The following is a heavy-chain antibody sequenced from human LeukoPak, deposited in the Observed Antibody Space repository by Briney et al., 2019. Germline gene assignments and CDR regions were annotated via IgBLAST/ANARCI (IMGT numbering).Heavy chain of an antibody. D-gene: IGHD6-19*01. CDR2: ISCYNGDT. Sequence: GASVKVSCKAPGYTFNKHGISWVRQAPGQGLEWMGWISCYNGDTHYAQKFQGRVTMTTDTSTTTAYMELRSLRSDDTALYYCARDPTNTSGRYAFFDYWGQGTLVTVSS. J-gene: IGHJ4*02. CDR1: GYTFNKHG. CDR3: ARDPTNTSGRYAFFDY. V-gene: IGHV1-18*01.